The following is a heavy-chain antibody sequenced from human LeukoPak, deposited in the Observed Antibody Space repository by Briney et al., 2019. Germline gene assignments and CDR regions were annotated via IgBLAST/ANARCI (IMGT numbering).Heavy chain of an antibody. CDR3: ARSDGIVVVTEFDY. CDR1: GYTFTSYG. V-gene: IGHV1-18*01. Sequence: AAVKVSCKASGYTFTSYGISWGRQAPGEGVEGMGWISAYNGNTNYAQKLQGRVTMTTDTSTSTAYMELWSLRSDDTAVYYCARSDGIVVVTEFDYWGQGTLVTVSS. CDR2: ISAYNGNT. J-gene: IGHJ4*02. D-gene: IGHD3-22*01.